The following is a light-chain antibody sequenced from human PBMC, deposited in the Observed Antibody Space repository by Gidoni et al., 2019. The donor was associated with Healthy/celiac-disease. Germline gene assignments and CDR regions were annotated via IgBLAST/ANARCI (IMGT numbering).Light chain of an antibody. Sequence: DIQMTQSPSTLSASVGDRVTITCRASQSISSWLAWYQQKPGKAPKLLIYKASSLESGVPSRFSDSGSGTEFTLTISSLQPDDFATYYCQQYNSYWYTFXQXTKLEIK. CDR2: KAS. CDR1: QSISSW. J-gene: IGKJ2*01. V-gene: IGKV1-5*03. CDR3: QQYNSYWYT.